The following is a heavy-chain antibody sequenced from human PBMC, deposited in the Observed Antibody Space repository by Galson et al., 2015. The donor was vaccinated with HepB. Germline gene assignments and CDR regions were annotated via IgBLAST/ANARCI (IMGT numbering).Heavy chain of an antibody. CDR3: ARPRGLGRSYAFDI. Sequence: DTLSLTCTVSGGSISSYYWSWIRQPPGKGLEWIGYIYYSGSTNYNPSLKSRVTISVDTSKNQFSLKLISVTAADTAVYYCARPRGLGRSYAFDIWGQGTMVTVSS. V-gene: IGHV4-59*08. J-gene: IGHJ3*02. D-gene: IGHD6-19*01. CDR2: IYYSGST. CDR1: GGSISSYY.